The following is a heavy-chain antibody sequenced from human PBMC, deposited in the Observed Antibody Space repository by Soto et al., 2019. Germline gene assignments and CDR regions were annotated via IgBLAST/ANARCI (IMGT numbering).Heavy chain of an antibody. V-gene: IGHV3-7*01. CDR2: INQGGSEK. Sequence: PGGSLRLSCAASGFTFGSYALSWLRQAPGKGLEWVANINQGGSEKYYVDSVKGRFTISRDNAKNSLYLQMNNLRAEDTAVYYCARDRRYYGSPIYWDYFDYWGQGTLVTVSS. D-gene: IGHD3-10*01. J-gene: IGHJ4*02. CDR3: ARDRRYYGSPIYWDYFDY. CDR1: GFTFGSYA.